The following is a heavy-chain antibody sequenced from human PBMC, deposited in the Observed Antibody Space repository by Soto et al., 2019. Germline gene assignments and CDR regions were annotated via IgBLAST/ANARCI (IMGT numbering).Heavy chain of an antibody. J-gene: IGHJ6*03. CDR2: IQSGGTT. CDR1: GFTVSSKY. D-gene: IGHD2-15*01. Sequence: GGSLRLSCAASGFTVSSKYMTLVRQAPGKGLEWVSLIQSGGTTYYADSVKGRFTISRDTSENTLHLQMDSLRVEDTAVYYCARDDVLCDGGRCYGIPLDVWGNGTTVTVS. V-gene: IGHV3-66*01. CDR3: ARDDVLCDGGRCYGIPLDV.